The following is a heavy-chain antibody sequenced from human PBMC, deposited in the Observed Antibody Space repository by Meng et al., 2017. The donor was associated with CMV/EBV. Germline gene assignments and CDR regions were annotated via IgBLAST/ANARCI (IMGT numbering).Heavy chain of an antibody. D-gene: IGHD6-13*01. CDR2: IYPGDSDT. Sequence: KVSCKGSGYSFTSYWIGWVRQMPGKGLEWMGIIYPGDSDTRYSPSFQGQVTISADKSISTAYLQWSSLKVSDTAMYYCARPIAAAGNDYYGMDVWGQGTTVTVSS. J-gene: IGHJ6*02. CDR3: ARPIAAAGNDYYGMDV. CDR1: GYSFTSYW. V-gene: IGHV5-51*01.